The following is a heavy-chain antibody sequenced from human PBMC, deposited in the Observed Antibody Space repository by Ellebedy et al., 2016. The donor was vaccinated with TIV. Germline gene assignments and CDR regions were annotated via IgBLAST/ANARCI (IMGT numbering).Heavy chain of an antibody. D-gene: IGHD4-11*01. Sequence: GESLKISXKGSGSSFTSYWIGWVRQMPGKGLEWMGIIYPGDSDTRYSPSFQGQVTISADKSISTAYLQWSSLKASDTAMYYCARLDYSESFDYYYGMDVWGQGTTFTVS. CDR3: ARLDYSESFDYYYGMDV. J-gene: IGHJ6*02. CDR1: GSSFTSYW. V-gene: IGHV5-51*01. CDR2: IYPGDSDT.